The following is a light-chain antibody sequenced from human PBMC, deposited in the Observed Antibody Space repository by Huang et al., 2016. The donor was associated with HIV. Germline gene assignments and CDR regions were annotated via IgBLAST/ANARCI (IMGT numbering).Light chain of an antibody. Sequence: EIVMTQSPATLSVSPGERATLSCRASQSVSSNLAGYQQKPGQAPRLLIYGASTRATGIPARFGGSGSGTEFTLTFSSLQSEDFAVYYCQQYDNWPRTFGQGTKVEIK. CDR3: QQYDNWPRT. CDR1: QSVSSN. V-gene: IGKV3-15*01. CDR2: GAS. J-gene: IGKJ1*01.